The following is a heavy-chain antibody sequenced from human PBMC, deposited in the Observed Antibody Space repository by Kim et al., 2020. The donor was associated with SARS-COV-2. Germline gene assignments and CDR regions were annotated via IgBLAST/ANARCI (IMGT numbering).Heavy chain of an antibody. J-gene: IGHJ6*02. V-gene: IGHV1-18*01. D-gene: IGHD3-22*01. CDR1: GYTFTSYG. CDR2: ISAYNGNT. Sequence: ASVKVSCKASGYTFTSYGISWVRQAPGQGLEWMGWISAYNGNTNYAQKLQGRVTMTTDTSTSTAYMELRSLRSDDTAVYYCARDRGYYDSSGPVIALLYYYYGMDVWGQGTTVTVSS. CDR3: ARDRGYYDSSGPVIALLYYYYGMDV.